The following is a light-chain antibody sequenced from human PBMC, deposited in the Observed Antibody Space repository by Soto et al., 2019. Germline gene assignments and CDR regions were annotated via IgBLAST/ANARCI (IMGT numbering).Light chain of an antibody. V-gene: IGLV1-40*01. CDR1: SSNIGAGYD. J-gene: IGLJ3*02. CDR2: SHN. Sequence: QSVLTQPPSVSGAPGQRVTISCTGSSSNIGAGYDVHWYQQLPGTAPKLLIYSHNQRPSGVPDRFSGSKSGTSASLAISDLQSEDEADYYCAAWDDSLNGVVFGGGTKLTVL. CDR3: AAWDDSLNGVV.